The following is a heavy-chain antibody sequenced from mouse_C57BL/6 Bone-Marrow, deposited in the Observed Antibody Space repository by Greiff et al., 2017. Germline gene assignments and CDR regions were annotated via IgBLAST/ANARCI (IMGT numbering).Heavy chain of an antibody. CDR2: IHPNSGST. CDR1: GYTFTSYW. J-gene: IGHJ2*01. Sequence: QVQLQQPGAELVKPGASVKLSCKASGYTFTSYWMHWVKQRPGQGLEWSGMIHPNSGSTNYNEKFKSKATLTVDKSSSTAYMQLSSLTSEDSAVYYCASRSTMVTYYFDYWGQGTTLTVSS. V-gene: IGHV1-64*01. D-gene: IGHD2-2*01. CDR3: ASRSTMVTYYFDY.